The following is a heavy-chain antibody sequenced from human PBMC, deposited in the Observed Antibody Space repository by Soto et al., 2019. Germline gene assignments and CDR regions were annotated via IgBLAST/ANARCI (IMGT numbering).Heavy chain of an antibody. Sequence: GGSLRLSCAASGFTFSSYAMSWVRQAPGKGLEWVSAISGSGGSTYYADSVKGRFTISREHSKNTLYLQMNSLRTEDTAVYYCAKDPSITIFGVVIGPLYFDYWGQGTLVTVSS. D-gene: IGHD3-3*01. V-gene: IGHV3-23*01. CDR2: ISGSGGST. CDR1: GFTFSSYA. CDR3: AKDPSITIFGVVIGPLYFDY. J-gene: IGHJ4*02.